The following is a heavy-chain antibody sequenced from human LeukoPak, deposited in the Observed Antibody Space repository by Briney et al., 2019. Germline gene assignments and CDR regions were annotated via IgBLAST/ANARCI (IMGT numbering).Heavy chain of an antibody. CDR3: ARDLRCCSGGSCYQYGMDV. Sequence: ASVKVSCKASGYTFTGYYMHWVRQAPGQGLEWMGWINPNSGGTNYAQKFQGRVTMTRDTSISTAYMELSRLRSDDTAVYYCARDLRCCSGGSCYQYGMDVWGQGTTVTVSS. J-gene: IGHJ6*02. D-gene: IGHD2-15*01. V-gene: IGHV1-2*02. CDR1: GYTFTGYY. CDR2: INPNSGGT.